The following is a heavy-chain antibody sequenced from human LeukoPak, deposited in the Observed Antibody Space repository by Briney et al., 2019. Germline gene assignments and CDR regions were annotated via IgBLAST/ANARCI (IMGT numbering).Heavy chain of an antibody. D-gene: IGHD6-19*01. CDR1: GGSISSYY. J-gene: IGHJ4*02. CDR2: IYYSGST. Sequence: ASETLSLTCTVSGGSISSYYWSWIRQPPGKGLEWIGYIYYSGSTNYNPSLKSRVTISVDTSKNQFSLKLSSVTAADTAMYYCARAAEYSSGWYLFDYWGQGILVTVSA. V-gene: IGHV4-59*12. CDR3: ARAAEYSSGWYLFDY.